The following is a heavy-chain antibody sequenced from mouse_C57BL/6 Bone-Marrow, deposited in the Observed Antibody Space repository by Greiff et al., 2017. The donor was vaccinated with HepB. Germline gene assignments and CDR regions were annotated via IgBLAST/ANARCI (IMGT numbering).Heavy chain of an antibody. CDR1: GYTFTSYW. Sequence: VQLQQSGTVLARPGASVKMSCKTSGYTFTSYWMHWVKQRPGQGLEWIGAIYPGNSDTSYNQKFKGKAKLTAVTSASTAYMELSSLTNEDSAVYYCTKKSDYYGSSEDYFDYWGQGTTLTVSS. CDR3: TKKSDYYGSSEDYFDY. V-gene: IGHV1-5*01. D-gene: IGHD1-1*01. J-gene: IGHJ2*01. CDR2: IYPGNSDT.